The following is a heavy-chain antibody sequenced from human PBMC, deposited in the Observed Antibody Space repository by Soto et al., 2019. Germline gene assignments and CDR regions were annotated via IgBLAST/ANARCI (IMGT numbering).Heavy chain of an antibody. CDR1: GDTFNDYY. CDR3: ARERGGATATLAYYYFYMDV. Sequence: QVQLVQSGAEVKKPGASVTVSCRSSGDTFNDYYIHWVRQAPGQGLEWMGWINPNGGVTKYAQKFQGWVSMTRDTSIRTVDGQLSRLRSDDTSGYYCARERGGATATLAYYYFYMDVWGTGTTVTVSS. CDR2: INPNGGVT. J-gene: IGHJ6*03. V-gene: IGHV1-2*04. D-gene: IGHD3-16*01.